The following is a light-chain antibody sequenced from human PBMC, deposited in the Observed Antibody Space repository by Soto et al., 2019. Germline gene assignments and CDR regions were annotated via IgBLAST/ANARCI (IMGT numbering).Light chain of an antibody. V-gene: IGLV6-57*01. Sequence: NFMLTQPHSVSESPGKTVIISCSRSSDSIASNDVQWYQQRPGSSPTTVIYEDNQRPSGVPDRFSGSIDSSSNSASLTISGLETEDEADYYCQSYDATNQVFGGGTKVTVL. CDR2: EDN. CDR1: SDSIASND. CDR3: QSYDATNQV. J-gene: IGLJ3*02.